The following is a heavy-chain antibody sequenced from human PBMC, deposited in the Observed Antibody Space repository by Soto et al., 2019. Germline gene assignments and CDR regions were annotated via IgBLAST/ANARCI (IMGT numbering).Heavy chain of an antibody. CDR3: AKARCTTIDCYVPDS. J-gene: IGHJ5*01. Sequence: GGSLRLSWAASGVTLTSYTMSWVRQAPGKGLEWISTISASGGRPSYADSVQGRFIISRDNPMNTVYLQMGSMRAEETAMYYCAKARCTTIDCYVPDSWGQGTLVTVCS. CDR1: GVTLTSYT. D-gene: IGHD2-8*01. V-gene: IGHV3-23*01. CDR2: ISASGGRP.